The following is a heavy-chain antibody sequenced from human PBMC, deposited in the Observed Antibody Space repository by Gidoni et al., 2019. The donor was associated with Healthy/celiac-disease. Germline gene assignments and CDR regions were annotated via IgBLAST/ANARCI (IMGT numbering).Heavy chain of an antibody. CDR2: ISSSSSTI. CDR3: ARGPRGFPDYFDY. CDR1: GFPFSSNH. J-gene: IGHJ4*02. Sequence: EVQLVESGGGLVQPGGSRRLSCSASGFPFSSNHMNWVRQAPGKGLEWLSYISSSSSTIYYADSVKGRFTISRDNAKNSLYLQMNSLRDDDTAVYYCARGPRGFPDYFDYWGQGTLVTVSS. D-gene: IGHD3-10*01. V-gene: IGHV3-48*02.